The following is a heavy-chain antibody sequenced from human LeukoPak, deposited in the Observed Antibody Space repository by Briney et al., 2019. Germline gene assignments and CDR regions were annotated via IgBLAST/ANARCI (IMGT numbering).Heavy chain of an antibody. Sequence: SETLSLTCAVYGGSFSGYYWSWIRQPPGKGLEWIGEINHSGSTNYNPSLKSRVTISVDTSKNQFSLKLTSVTAADTAVYYRAGGPIRNRGMDVWGQGTTVTVSS. D-gene: IGHD2/OR15-2a*01. CDR2: INHSGST. CDR1: GGSFSGYY. CDR3: AGGPIRNRGMDV. J-gene: IGHJ6*02. V-gene: IGHV4-34*01.